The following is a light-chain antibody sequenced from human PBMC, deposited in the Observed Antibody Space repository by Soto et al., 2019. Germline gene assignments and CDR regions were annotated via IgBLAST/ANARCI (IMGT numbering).Light chain of an antibody. V-gene: IGKV3-20*01. J-gene: IGKJ1*01. Sequence: EIVLTQSPGTLSLSPGERATLSCRASQSVGSSYLAWYQQKPGQAPRLLIYGASNRATGIPDRFSGSGSGADLTLTISRLEPEDFAVYYCQQYVSSSRTFGQGTKVEIK. CDR1: QSVGSSY. CDR2: GAS. CDR3: QQYVSSSRT.